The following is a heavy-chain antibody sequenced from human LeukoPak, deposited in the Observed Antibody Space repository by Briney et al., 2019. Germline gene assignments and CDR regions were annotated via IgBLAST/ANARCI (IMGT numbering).Heavy chain of an antibody. Sequence: EASVKVSCKASGGTFSSYAISWVRQAPGQGLEWMGRIIPILGIANYAQKFQGRVTITADKSTSTAYMELSSLRSEDTAVYYCARDRPQFFGVVTYWFDPWGQGTLVTVSS. CDR1: GGTFSSYA. V-gene: IGHV1-69*04. D-gene: IGHD3-3*01. CDR2: IIPILGIA. J-gene: IGHJ5*02. CDR3: ARDRPQFFGVVTYWFDP.